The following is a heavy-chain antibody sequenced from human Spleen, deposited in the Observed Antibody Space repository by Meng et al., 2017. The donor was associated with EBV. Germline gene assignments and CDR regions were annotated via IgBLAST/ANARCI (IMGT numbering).Heavy chain of an antibody. V-gene: IGHV4-34*01. Sequence: HGQIQQWGAGLLKPSETLSLTCAVYGGSFSGYYWSWIRQPPGKGLEWIGEINHSGSTNYNPSLKSRVTISVDTSKNQFSLKLSSVTAADTAVYYCARERYYDSSGYYTDYWGQGTLVTVSS. CDR1: GGSFSGYY. J-gene: IGHJ4*02. CDR2: INHSGST. D-gene: IGHD3-22*01. CDR3: ARERYYDSSGYYTDY.